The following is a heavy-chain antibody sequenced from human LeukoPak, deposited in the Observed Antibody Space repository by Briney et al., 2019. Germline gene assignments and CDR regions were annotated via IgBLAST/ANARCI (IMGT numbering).Heavy chain of an antibody. D-gene: IGHD3-10*01. Sequence: GGSLRLSCAASGFTFSSYVMHWVRQAPGKGLEWVAFIRYDGSNKYYADSVKGRSTISRDNSKNTLYLQMNSLRAEDTAVYYCAKEGFRIHYGMDVWGQGTTVTVSS. CDR1: GFTFSSYV. CDR3: AKEGFRIHYGMDV. CDR2: IRYDGSNK. V-gene: IGHV3-30*02. J-gene: IGHJ6*02.